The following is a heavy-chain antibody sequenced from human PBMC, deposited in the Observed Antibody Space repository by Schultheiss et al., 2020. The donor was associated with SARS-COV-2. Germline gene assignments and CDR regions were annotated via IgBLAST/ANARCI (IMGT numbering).Heavy chain of an antibody. J-gene: IGHJ4*02. CDR1: GGSFSGYY. D-gene: IGHD5-24*01. CDR2: ISSSSSYI. V-gene: IGHV3-21*04. Sequence: GGSLRLSCAVYGGSFSGYYWSWIRQPPGKGLEWVSSISSSSSYIYYADSVKGRFTISRDNAKNSLYLQMNSLRAEDTAVYYCARNKDGYNQMYYFDYWGQGTLVTVSS. CDR3: ARNKDGYNQMYYFDY.